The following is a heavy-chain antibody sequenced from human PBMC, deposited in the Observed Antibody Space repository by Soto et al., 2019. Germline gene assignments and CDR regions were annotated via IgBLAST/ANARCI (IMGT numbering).Heavy chain of an antibody. Sequence: PGESLKISCKGSGYDFTSYWVGWVRQMPGKGLEWMGIIQPVDSDTRYSPSFQGQVTISVDKSIGTAYLQWSSLKASDTAMYYCAGSFSFGYYAYLQDLHSFRAQGTSDP. CDR3: AGSFSFGYYAYLQDLHSFRAQGTSDP. CDR1: GYDFTSYW. V-gene: IGHV5-51*01. CDR2: IQPVDSDT. D-gene: IGHD3-3*01. J-gene: IGHJ5*02.